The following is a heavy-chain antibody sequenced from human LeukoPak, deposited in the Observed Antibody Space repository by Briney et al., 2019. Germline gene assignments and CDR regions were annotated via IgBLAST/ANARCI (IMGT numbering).Heavy chain of an antibody. CDR3: ARDHDVWLDPSFDY. J-gene: IGHJ4*02. CDR1: GYSISSGYF. Sequence: SETLSLTCTVSGYSISSGYFWAWIRQAPGKGLEWIGSMSHSGSTYYNPSLQSRVTISVDTTKNQFSLRVNSVTAADTAVYYCARDHDVWLDPSFDYWGQGTLVTVSS. D-gene: IGHD2-21*01. CDR2: MSHSGST. V-gene: IGHV4-38-2*02.